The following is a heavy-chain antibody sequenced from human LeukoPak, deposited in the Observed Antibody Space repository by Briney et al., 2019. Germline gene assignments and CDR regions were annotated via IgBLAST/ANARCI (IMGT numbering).Heavy chain of an antibody. Sequence: PGGSLRLSCAASGFTFSSYEMNWVRQAPGKGLEWVSYISSSGSTIYYADSVKGRFTISRDNAKNSLYLQMNSLRAEDTAVYYCARDIARIAAPRGYFDLWGRGTLVTVSS. CDR3: ARDIARIAAPRGYFDL. CDR1: GFTFSSYE. J-gene: IGHJ2*01. D-gene: IGHD6-13*01. V-gene: IGHV3-48*03. CDR2: ISSSGSTI.